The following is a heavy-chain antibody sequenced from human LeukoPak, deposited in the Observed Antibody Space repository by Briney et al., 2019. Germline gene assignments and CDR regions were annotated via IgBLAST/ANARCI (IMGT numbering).Heavy chain of an antibody. CDR2: ISSSSSYI. CDR1: GFIFSIYS. J-gene: IGHJ2*01. V-gene: IGHV3-21*01. D-gene: IGHD2-15*01. Sequence: GGSLRLSCAASGFIFSIYSMNWVRQAPGKGLEWVSSISSSSSYIYYADSVKGRFTISRDNAKNSLYLQMNSLRAEDTAVYHCARVAESSGGHWYFDLWGRGTLVTVSS. CDR3: ARVAESSGGHWYFDL.